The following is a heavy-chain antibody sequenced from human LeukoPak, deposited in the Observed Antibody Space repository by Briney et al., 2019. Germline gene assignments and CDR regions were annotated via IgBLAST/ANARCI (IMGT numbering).Heavy chain of an antibody. J-gene: IGHJ1*01. V-gene: IGHV4-34*01. D-gene: IGHD3-22*01. CDR2: INHSGST. CDR1: GGSFSGYY. Sequence: SETLSLTCAVYGGSFSGYYWSWIRQPPGKGLEWIGEINHSGSTNYNPSLKSRVTISVDKSKNQFSLKLSSVTAADTAVYYCAREGSSGYYYDFQHWGQGTLVTVSS. CDR3: AREGSSGYYYDFQH.